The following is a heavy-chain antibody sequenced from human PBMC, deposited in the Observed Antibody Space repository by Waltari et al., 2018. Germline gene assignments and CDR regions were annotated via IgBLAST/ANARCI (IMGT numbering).Heavy chain of an antibody. V-gene: IGHV3-30*15. D-gene: IGHD6-25*01. Sequence: QVQLVESGGGVVQPGRSLRLSCAPSGFAFSAYPIHWVRQAPGKGLEWVTMISYDGLKQYYADSVRGRFTISRDNSRDTLVLQMRSLRIEDTAVYYCAREADGPFDVWGQGTMVTVSS. J-gene: IGHJ3*01. CDR2: ISYDGLKQ. CDR3: AREADGPFDV. CDR1: GFAFSAYP.